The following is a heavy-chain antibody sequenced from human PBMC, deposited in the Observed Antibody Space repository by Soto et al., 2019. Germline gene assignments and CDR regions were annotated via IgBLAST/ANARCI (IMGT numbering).Heavy chain of an antibody. Sequence: QVQLVQSGAEVKKPGASVKVSCKASGYTFTSYDINWVRQATGQGLEWMGWMNPNSGNTGYGQKFQGRVTMTRNTSISTAYMELSSLRSEDTAVYYCARGINYYASGDDAFDIWGQGTMVTVSS. CDR1: GYTFTSYD. D-gene: IGHD3-10*01. J-gene: IGHJ3*02. CDR2: MNPNSGNT. V-gene: IGHV1-8*01. CDR3: ARGINYYASGDDAFDI.